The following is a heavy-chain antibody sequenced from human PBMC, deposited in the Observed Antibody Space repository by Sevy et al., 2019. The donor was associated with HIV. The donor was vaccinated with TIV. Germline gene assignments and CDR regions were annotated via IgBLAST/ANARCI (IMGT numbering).Heavy chain of an antibody. J-gene: IGHJ4*02. CDR3: ATGGYYYDNAAYYGLDS. V-gene: IGHV3-33*01. CDR2: IWSDGAYQ. D-gene: IGHD3-22*01. CDR1: GFTFSNYA. Sequence: GGSLRLSCAATGFTFSNYAMHWVRQAPGKGMEWVAIIWSDGAYQYHGDSVKGRFTISRDNSKNTLYLQMNNVRVEDTAVYYCATGGYYYDNAAYYGLDSWGQGTLVTVSS.